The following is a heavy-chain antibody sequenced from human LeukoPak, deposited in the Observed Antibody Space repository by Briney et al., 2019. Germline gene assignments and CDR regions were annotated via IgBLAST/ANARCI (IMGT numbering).Heavy chain of an antibody. CDR2: ISYDGSNK. CDR1: GFTFSSYA. V-gene: IGHV3-30-3*01. D-gene: IGHD6-19*01. Sequence: GRSLRLSCAASGFTFSSYAMHWVRQTPGKGLEWVAVISYDGSNKYYADSVKGRFTISRDNSKNTLYLQMNSLRAEDTAVYYCAKGTTGYSSGSEYYYYGMDVWGQGTTVTVSS. J-gene: IGHJ6*02. CDR3: AKGTTGYSSGSEYYYYGMDV.